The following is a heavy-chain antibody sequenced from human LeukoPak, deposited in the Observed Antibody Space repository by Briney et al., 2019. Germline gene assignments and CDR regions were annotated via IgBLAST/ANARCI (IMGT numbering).Heavy chain of an antibody. J-gene: IGHJ4*02. V-gene: IGHV3-33*08. CDR1: GFTFSSHG. D-gene: IGHD3-16*01. CDR3: ARDRVLHYFDY. Sequence: PGGSLILSCAASGFTFSSHGMHWVRQAPGKGLEWVAVIWYDGSDKYYAGSVKGRFTISRDNSKNTLYLQMTSLRADDTAVYYCARDRVLHYFDYWGQGALVTVSS. CDR2: IWYDGSDK.